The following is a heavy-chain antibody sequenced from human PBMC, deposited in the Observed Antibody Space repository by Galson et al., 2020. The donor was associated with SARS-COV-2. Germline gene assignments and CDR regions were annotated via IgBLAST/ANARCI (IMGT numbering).Heavy chain of an antibody. J-gene: IGHJ4*02. V-gene: IGHV4-30-2*01. CDR1: GGSFNSGGYS. CDR3: ARSPMIRGPMFYFDY. CDR2: IFHGGSP. D-gene: IGHD3-10*01. Sequence: ETSETLSLTCVVSGGSFNSGGYSWSWIRQPPGKGLEWIGNIFHGGSPYYNPSLRSRVTISLDGSKNQFSLMLTSVTAADTAMYYCARSPMIRGPMFYFDYWGRGTVVIVSS.